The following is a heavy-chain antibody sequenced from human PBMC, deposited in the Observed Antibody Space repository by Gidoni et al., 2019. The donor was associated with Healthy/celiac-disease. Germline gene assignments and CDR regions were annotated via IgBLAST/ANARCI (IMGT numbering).Heavy chain of an antibody. CDR1: GSTFTSYG. Sequence: QVQLVQSGAEVKKPGASVKVSCTASGSTFTSYGISWLRQAPGQGLEWMGWISAYNGNTNYAQKLQGRVTMTTDTSTSTAYMELRSLRSDDTAVYYCARDSLRQQLGDYYYGMDVWGQGTTVTVSS. J-gene: IGHJ6*02. CDR3: ARDSLRQQLGDYYYGMDV. D-gene: IGHD6-13*01. V-gene: IGHV1-18*01. CDR2: ISAYNGNT.